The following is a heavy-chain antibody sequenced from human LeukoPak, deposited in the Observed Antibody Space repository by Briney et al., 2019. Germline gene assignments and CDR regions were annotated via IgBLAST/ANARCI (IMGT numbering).Heavy chain of an antibody. CDR1: GFTFSSYA. Sequence: GRSLGLSCAASGFTFSSYAMHWVRQAPGKGLEWVAVISYDGSNKYYADSVKGRFTISRDNSKNTLYLQMNSLRAEDTAVYYCARSSPQWLVLGLNFDYWGQGTLVTVSS. CDR2: ISYDGSNK. J-gene: IGHJ4*02. D-gene: IGHD6-19*01. CDR3: ARSSPQWLVLGLNFDY. V-gene: IGHV3-30*04.